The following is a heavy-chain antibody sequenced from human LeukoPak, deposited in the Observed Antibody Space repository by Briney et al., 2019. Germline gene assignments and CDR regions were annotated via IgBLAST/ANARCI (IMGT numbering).Heavy chain of an antibody. Sequence: PSQTLSLTCTDSVGSISSGGYYWSWIRQHPGKGLEWIGYIYYSGSTYYNPSLKSRVTISVDTSKNQFSLKLSSVTAADTAVYYCARDRITGTGSLWGRGTLVTVSS. J-gene: IGHJ2*01. CDR2: IYYSGST. V-gene: IGHV4-31*03. CDR1: VGSISSGGYY. CDR3: ARDRITGTGSL. D-gene: IGHD1/OR15-1a*01.